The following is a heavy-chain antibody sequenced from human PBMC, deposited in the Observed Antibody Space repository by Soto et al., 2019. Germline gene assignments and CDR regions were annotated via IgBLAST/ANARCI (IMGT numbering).Heavy chain of an antibody. V-gene: IGHV4-4*02. CDR3: ARAPGRRSA. J-gene: IGHJ5*02. Sequence: SETLSLTCTVSGGSISSNNWWSWIRQPPGKGLEWIGEINHSGSTNYNPSLKSRVTISVDTSKNQFSLKLSSVTAADTAVYYCARAPGRRSAWGQGTLVTVSS. CDR2: INHSGST. D-gene: IGHD3-10*01. CDR1: GGSISSNNW.